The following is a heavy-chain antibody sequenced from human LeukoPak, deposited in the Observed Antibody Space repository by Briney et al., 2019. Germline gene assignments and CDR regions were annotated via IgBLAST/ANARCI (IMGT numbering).Heavy chain of an antibody. D-gene: IGHD5-24*01. J-gene: IGHJ4*02. Sequence: PSETLSLTCTVPAVYLSSYYWSWLRQPPGKGLEWLGYIYSSGSTNYNPSLNSRVTMSVDTSKNQFSLKLSSVTATDTAVYYCARLLRYNNYFDYWGPGALVTVSS. CDR3: ARLLRYNNYFDY. CDR1: AVYLSSYY. CDR2: IYSSGST. V-gene: IGHV4-59*08.